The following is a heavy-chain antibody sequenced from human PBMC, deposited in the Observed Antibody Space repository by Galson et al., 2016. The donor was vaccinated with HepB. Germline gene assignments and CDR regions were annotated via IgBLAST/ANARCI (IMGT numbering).Heavy chain of an antibody. J-gene: IGHJ6*02. CDR3: AREGLYTVAYPLYIMDV. V-gene: IGHV3-33*01. CDR1: GYTFSSYG. D-gene: IGHD4-23*01. Sequence: SLRLSCAASGYTFSSYGMHWVRQAPGKGLEWVTIIWYDGSNKYYADSGKGRFTISRDNSKKKRYLQMNSLRAEDTAVYYCAREGLYTVAYPLYIMDVWGQGTTVTVSS. CDR2: IWYDGSNK.